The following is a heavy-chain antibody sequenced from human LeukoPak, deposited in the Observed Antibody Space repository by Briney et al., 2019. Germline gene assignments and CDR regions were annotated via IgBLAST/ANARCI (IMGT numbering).Heavy chain of an antibody. CDR3: AKAPAASCIGSNCYHFDW. CDR2: ISASDPGT. D-gene: IGHD2-15*01. Sequence: GGSLRLSCAASGFTFSSYSMNWVRQAPGKRLEWVSAISASDPGTYYADSVKGRFTISRDNSKNTLFLQMNSLRAEDTAVYYCAKAPAASCIGSNCYHFDWWGQGTLVTVSS. CDR1: GFTFSSYS. V-gene: IGHV3-23*01. J-gene: IGHJ4*02.